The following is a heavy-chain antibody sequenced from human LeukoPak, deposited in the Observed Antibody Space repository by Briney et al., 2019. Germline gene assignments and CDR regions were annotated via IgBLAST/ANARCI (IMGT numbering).Heavy chain of an antibody. J-gene: IGHJ4*02. CDR3: ARGSSGYYYGELDY. CDR1: GFTVSSIH. D-gene: IGHD3-22*01. Sequence: GGSLRLSCAASGFTVSSIHMVWVRQAPGKGLEWVSVTYTGGNSYYADSVKGRFTISRDNSKNTLYLQMNRLRAEDTAVFYCARGSSGYYYGELDYWGQGTLVTVSS. V-gene: IGHV3-53*05. CDR2: TYTGGNS.